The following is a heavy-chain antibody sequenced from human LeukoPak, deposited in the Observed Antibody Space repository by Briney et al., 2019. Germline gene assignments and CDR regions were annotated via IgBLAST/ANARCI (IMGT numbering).Heavy chain of an antibody. V-gene: IGHV3-23*01. J-gene: IGHJ6*04. Sequence: GGSLRLSCAASGLTFSSYAMTWVRQAPGKGLEWVSTISDSGGKIYYADSVKGRFTISRDNSKNTLYLQMKSLRAEDTAVYYRAKDRMVWLVWGEGTTGTVSS. CDR2: ISDSGGKI. D-gene: IGHD3/OR15-3a*01. CDR3: AKDRMVWLV. CDR1: GLTFSSYA.